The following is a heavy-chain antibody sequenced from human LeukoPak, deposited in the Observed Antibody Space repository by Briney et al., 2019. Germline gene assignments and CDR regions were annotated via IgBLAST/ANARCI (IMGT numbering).Heavy chain of an antibody. CDR2: ISGSGNKI. CDR3: ARESGLGVISPYSDF. V-gene: IGHV3-48*03. CDR1: GFTFRTCE. D-gene: IGHD2-21*01. J-gene: IGHJ4*02. Sequence: GGSLRLSCAASGFTFRTCEMIWVRQAPGKGLECVSYISGSGNKIYYADSVKGRFTISRDNARNSLYLQMNSLRVEDTALYYCARESGLGVISPYSDFWGQGTLVTVSP.